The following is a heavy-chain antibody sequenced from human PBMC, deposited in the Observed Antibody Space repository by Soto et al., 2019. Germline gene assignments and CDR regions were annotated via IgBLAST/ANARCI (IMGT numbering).Heavy chain of an antibody. CDR2: IIPIFGTA. CDR1: GATFSSYA. CDR3: ARHKVGGCSSTSCYIGDGGYYYYGMDV. V-gene: IGHV1-69*13. J-gene: IGHJ6*02. D-gene: IGHD2-2*02. Sequence: GASVKGSCKASGATFSSYAISWVRQAPGQGLEWMGGIIPIFGTANYAQKFQGRVTITADESTSTAYMELSSLRSEDTAVYYCARHKVGGCSSTSCYIGDGGYYYYGMDVCGQGTTVTVSS.